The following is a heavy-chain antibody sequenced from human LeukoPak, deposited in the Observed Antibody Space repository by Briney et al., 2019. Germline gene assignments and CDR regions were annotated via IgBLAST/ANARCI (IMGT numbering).Heavy chain of an antibody. CDR1: GFTVSSNY. J-gene: IGHJ4*02. CDR3: AKNSPLAYCGGDCYPPVDY. V-gene: IGHV3-53*01. D-gene: IGHD2-21*02. CDR2: IYSGGST. Sequence: GGSLRLSCAASGFTVSSNYMSWVRQAPGKGLEWVSVIYSGGSTYYADSVKGRFTISRDNSKNTLYLQMNSLRAEDTAVYYCAKNSPLAYCGGDCYPPVDYWGQGTLVTVSS.